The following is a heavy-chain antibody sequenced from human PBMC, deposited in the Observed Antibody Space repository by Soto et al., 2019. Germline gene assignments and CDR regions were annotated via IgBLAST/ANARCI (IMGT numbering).Heavy chain of an antibody. CDR2: ISGSGGNT. CDR1: GFTFSSYA. CDR3: AKDPILRFLEWLNYFDY. Sequence: GGSLRLSCAASGFTFSSYAMSWVRQAPGKGLEWVSAISGSGGNTYYADSVKGRFTISRDNSKNTLYLQMNSLRAEDTAVYYCAKDPILRFLEWLNYFDYWGQGTLVTVSS. J-gene: IGHJ4*02. V-gene: IGHV3-23*01. D-gene: IGHD3-3*01.